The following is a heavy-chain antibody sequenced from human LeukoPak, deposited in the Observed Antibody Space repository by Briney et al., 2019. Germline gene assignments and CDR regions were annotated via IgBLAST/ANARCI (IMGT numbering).Heavy chain of an antibody. CDR3: VKEQSSGNYRTADF. Sequence: GTSLRLSCAASGFTLSSCGMHWVSQAPGKGLEWVAVITYDGITTYFDDSVKGRFTISRDTSKSMLYLQMNSLRPEDTAVYYCVKEQSSGNYRTADFWGQGTLVTVSS. CDR2: ITYDGITT. V-gene: IGHV3-30*18. CDR1: GFTLSSCG. J-gene: IGHJ4*02. D-gene: IGHD3-10*01.